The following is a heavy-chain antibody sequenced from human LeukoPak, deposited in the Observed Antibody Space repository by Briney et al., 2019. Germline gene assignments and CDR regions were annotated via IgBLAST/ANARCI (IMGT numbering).Heavy chain of an antibody. CDR1: GGSISSYY. D-gene: IGHD3-22*01. CDR2: IYYSGST. J-gene: IGHJ4*02. V-gene: IGHV4-59*12. CDR3: AREVSIFRTYYYDSSIDY. Sequence: NPSETLSLTCTVSGGSISSYYWSWIRQPPGKGLEWIGYIYYSGSTNYNPSLKSRVTMSVDTSKNQFSLKLSSVTAADTAVYYCAREVSIFRTYYYDSSIDYWGQGTLVTVSS.